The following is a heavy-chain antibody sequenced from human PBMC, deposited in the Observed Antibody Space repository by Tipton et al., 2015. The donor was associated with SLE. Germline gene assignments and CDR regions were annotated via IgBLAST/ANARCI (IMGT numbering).Heavy chain of an antibody. Sequence: GSLRLSCAASGFTFSSYGMHWVRQAPGKGLEWVAFIRYDGSNKYYADSVKGRFTISRDNSKNTLYLQMNSLRAEDTAVYYCAKVQVVPAAPDYWGQGTLVTVSS. CDR1: GFTFSSYG. J-gene: IGHJ4*02. CDR3: AKVQVVPAAPDY. D-gene: IGHD2-2*01. CDR2: IRYDGSNK. V-gene: IGHV3-30*02.